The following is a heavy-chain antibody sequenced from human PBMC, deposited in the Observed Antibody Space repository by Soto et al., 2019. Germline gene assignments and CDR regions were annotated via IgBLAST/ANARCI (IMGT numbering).Heavy chain of an antibody. Sequence: EVQLVESGGGLVQPGGSLRLSCAASGFTLSSYDMHWVRQAAGKTLEWVSAIGVPGDPFYPASVKGRLTISRENARNSLSLQMNRLRAGDTAGYYCARGQRAEAGSWYFDSWGQGTLVTVSS. V-gene: IGHV3-13*05. D-gene: IGHD6-13*01. CDR3: ARGQRAEAGSWYFDS. J-gene: IGHJ4*02. CDR1: GFTLSSYD. CDR2: IGVPGDP.